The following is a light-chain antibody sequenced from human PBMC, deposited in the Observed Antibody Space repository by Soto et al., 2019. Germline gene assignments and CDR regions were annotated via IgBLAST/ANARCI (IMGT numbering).Light chain of an antibody. Sequence: EIVMTQSPGTLSVSPGERATLSCRASQSISNNLAWYQQKPGQAPRLLISGASTRATGIPARFSGSGSGTEFTLTISRLQSEDFAVYYCQQYDNWWTFGQGTKVEIK. CDR1: QSISNN. CDR3: QQYDNWWT. CDR2: GAS. V-gene: IGKV3-15*01. J-gene: IGKJ1*01.